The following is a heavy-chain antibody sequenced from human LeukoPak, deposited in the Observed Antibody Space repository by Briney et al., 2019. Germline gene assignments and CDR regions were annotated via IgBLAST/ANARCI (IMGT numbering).Heavy chain of an antibody. V-gene: IGHV3-48*01. D-gene: IGHD6-19*01. CDR2: ISSSSSTI. CDR1: GFTFSSYS. Sequence: GGSLRLSCAASGFTFSSYSMNWVRQAPGKGLEWVSYISSSSSTIYYADSVKGRFTISRDNAKNSLYLQMNSLRAEDTAVYYCAREDSVAATDYWGQGTLVTVSP. J-gene: IGHJ4*02. CDR3: AREDSVAATDY.